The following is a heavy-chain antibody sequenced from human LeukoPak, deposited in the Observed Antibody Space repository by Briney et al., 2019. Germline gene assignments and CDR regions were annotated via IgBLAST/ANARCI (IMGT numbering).Heavy chain of an antibody. V-gene: IGHV4-59*01. Sequence: PSETLSLTCTVSGASISSYYWSWIRQPPGKVLEWIGYIYYSGSTNYNPSLKSRVTISVDTSKNQFSLKLSSVTAADTAVYYCARTSITMIVEEHDAFDIWGQGTMVTVSS. CDR1: GASISSYY. D-gene: IGHD3-22*01. CDR2: IYYSGST. CDR3: ARTSITMIVEEHDAFDI. J-gene: IGHJ3*02.